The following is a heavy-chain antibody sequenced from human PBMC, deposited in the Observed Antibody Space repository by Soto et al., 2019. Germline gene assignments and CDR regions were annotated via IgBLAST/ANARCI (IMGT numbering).Heavy chain of an antibody. CDR2: IYYSGSA. CDR1: GDSVISVSDY. Sequence: SETLSLTCTVSGDSVISVSDYWSWIRQPPGKGLEWIGYIYYSGSADYNPSLGSRVTISIDTSKNQFSLKLTSVTAADTAVYYCARGVGFGYYYYHMDLWGQGTTVTVSS. V-gene: IGHV4-61*01. J-gene: IGHJ6*02. CDR3: ARGVGFGYYYYHMDL. D-gene: IGHD3-10*01.